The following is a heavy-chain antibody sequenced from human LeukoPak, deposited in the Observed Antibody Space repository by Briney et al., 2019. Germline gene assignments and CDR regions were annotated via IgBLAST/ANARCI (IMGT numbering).Heavy chain of an antibody. CDR1: GFTFSNYD. CDR3: AKRGSYFGGFDY. Sequence: GSLRLSCAASGFTFSNYDMSWVRQAPGKGLEWASAVTGGGDTTYYADSVKGRFTISRDNSKSTLYLQMNSLRAEDTAVYYCAKRGSYFGGFDYWGQGTLVTVSS. V-gene: IGHV3-23*01. CDR2: VTGGGDTT. D-gene: IGHD3-10*01. J-gene: IGHJ4*02.